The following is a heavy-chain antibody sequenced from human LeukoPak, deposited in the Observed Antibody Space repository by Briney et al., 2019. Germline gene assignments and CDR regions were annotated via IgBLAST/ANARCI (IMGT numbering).Heavy chain of an antibody. CDR2: ISSSGSSI. J-gene: IGHJ4*02. CDR3: ARDTPHYCDSSGYYPVDY. CDR1: GFTFSDYY. D-gene: IGHD3-22*01. Sequence: PGGSLRLSCAASGFTFSDYYMSWIRQTPGKGLEWVSYISSSGSSIYYADSVKGRFTISRDNAKNSLYLQMNSLTVEDTAVYYCARDTPHYCDSSGYYPVDYWGQGTLVTVSS. V-gene: IGHV3-11*04.